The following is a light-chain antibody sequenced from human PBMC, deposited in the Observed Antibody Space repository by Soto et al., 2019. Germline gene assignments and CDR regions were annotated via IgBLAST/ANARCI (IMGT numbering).Light chain of an antibody. CDR3: QQYNNWPS. CDR2: DAS. V-gene: IGKV3-15*01. CDR1: QSISNY. J-gene: IGKJ3*01. Sequence: EIVMTQSPATLSVSPGERVTLSCRASQSISNYLAWYQQKPGQAPRLLIYDASTRATGIPARFSGSGSVTEFTLTIGSLQSEDFVIYDCQQYNNWPSFGPGTKVDIK.